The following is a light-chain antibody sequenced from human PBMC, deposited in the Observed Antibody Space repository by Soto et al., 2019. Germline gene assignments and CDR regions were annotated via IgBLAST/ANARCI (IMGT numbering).Light chain of an antibody. CDR2: ANI. V-gene: IGLV1-40*01. CDR1: NTNIGAGYD. Sequence: QSVLTQPPSVPGAPGQRVSISCTGSNTNIGAGYDVNWYQQLPGTAPKLLIYANINRPSGVPDRFSGSKSGASAFLVITGLQAEDEADYYCQSYDSSLSAWKVFGGGTKLTVL. CDR3: QSYDSSLSAWKV. J-gene: IGLJ3*02.